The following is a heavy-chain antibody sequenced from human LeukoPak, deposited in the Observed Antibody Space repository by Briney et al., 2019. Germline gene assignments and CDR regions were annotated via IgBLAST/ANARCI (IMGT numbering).Heavy chain of an antibody. J-gene: IGHJ4*02. V-gene: IGHV4-34*01. CDR3: ARVDYYDSSGYYYHDY. D-gene: IGHD3-22*01. CDR2: INHSGST. Sequence: SETLSLTCAVYGXSFSGYYGSWIRQPPGKGLEWIGEINHSGSTNYNPSLKSRVTISVDTSKNQFSLKLSSVTAADTAVYYCARVDYYDSSGYYYHDYWGQGTLVTVSS. CDR1: GXSFSGYY.